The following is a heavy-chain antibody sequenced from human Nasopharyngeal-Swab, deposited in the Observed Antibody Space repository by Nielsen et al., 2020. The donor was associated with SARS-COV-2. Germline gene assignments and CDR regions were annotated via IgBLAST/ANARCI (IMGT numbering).Heavy chain of an antibody. CDR3: ARRLTGGDY. D-gene: IGHD3-9*01. J-gene: IGHJ4*02. CDR2: ISSSSSYI. V-gene: IGHV3-21*01. Sequence: WIRQPPGKGLEWVSSISSSSSYIYYADSVKGRFTISGDNAKNSLYLQMNSLRAEDTAVYYCARRLTGGDYWGQGTLVTVSS.